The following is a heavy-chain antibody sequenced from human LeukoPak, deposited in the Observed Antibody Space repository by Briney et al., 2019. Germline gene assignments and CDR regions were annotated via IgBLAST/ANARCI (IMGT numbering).Heavy chain of an antibody. CDR2: ISGSGGST. J-gene: IGHJ4*02. D-gene: IGHD1-26*01. CDR3: VRTSGSYLFFDY. CDR1: GFTFSSYA. Sequence: GGSLRLSCAASGFTFSSYAMSRVRQAPGKGLEWVSAISGSGGSTYYADSVKGRFTISRDNSKNTLYLQMNSLRAEDTAVYYCVRTSGSYLFFDYWGQGTLVTVSS. V-gene: IGHV3-23*01.